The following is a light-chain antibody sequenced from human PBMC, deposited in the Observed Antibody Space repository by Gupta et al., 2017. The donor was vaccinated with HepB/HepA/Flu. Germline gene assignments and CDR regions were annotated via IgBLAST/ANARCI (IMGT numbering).Light chain of an antibody. CDR2: DAS. J-gene: IGKJ4*01. V-gene: IGKV3-15*01. Sequence: EILMTQSPATLSVLPGERVTLSCRASKTVTSNLAWYQQKPGQAPRLLIYDASTRATGTPARFSGSGSGTEFTLTISSLQSEDFGVYYCQQCSNWPLTFGGGTKVEIK. CDR3: QQCSNWPLT. CDR1: KTVTSN.